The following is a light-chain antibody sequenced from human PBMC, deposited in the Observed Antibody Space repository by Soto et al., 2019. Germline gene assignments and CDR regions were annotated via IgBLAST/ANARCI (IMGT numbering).Light chain of an antibody. J-gene: IGKJ1*01. CDR3: QQHSQWPPWT. Sequence: EVVLTQSPATLSLSPGERATLSCSSSENFRTFVDWYQQKPGQAPRLLIYGASNRATGIPARFSGSGSGTDFTLTISDLEPEDVAVYYCQQHSQWPPWTFCQVAKVDIK. CDR2: GAS. CDR1: ENFRTF. V-gene: IGKV3-11*01.